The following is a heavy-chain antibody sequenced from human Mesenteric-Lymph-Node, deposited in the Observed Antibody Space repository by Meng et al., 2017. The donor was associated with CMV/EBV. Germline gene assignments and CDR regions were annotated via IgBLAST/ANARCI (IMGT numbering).Heavy chain of an antibody. Sequence: KVYCKAAGYRFTTYDVNWVRQTTGQGLEWMGWMSPDSGNTGYAQKFQGRVIMTRDTSTSTHYMELSSLTSEDTAVYYCARGVVAGVDYWGQGTLVTVSS. V-gene: IGHV1-8*01. CDR1: GYRFTTYD. D-gene: IGHD3-22*01. CDR3: ARGVVAGVDY. J-gene: IGHJ4*02. CDR2: MSPDSGNT.